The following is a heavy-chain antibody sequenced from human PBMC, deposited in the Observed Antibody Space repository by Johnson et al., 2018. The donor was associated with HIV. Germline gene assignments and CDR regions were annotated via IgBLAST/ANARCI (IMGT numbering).Heavy chain of an antibody. CDR3: TTDADSSSWNDAFDI. J-gene: IGHJ3*02. CDR2: IKSKTDGGTT. V-gene: IGHV3-15*01. Sequence: VQLVESGGGLVKPGGSLRLSCAASGFTFSSAWMSWVRQAPGKGLEWVGRIKSKTDGGTTDYAAPVKGRFTISRDDSKNTLYLQMNSLKTEDTAVYYCTTDADSSSWNDAFDIWGQGTMVTVSS. CDR1: GFTFSSAW. D-gene: IGHD6-13*01.